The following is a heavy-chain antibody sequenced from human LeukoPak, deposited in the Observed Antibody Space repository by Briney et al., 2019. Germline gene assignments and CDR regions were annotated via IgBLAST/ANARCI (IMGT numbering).Heavy chain of an antibody. V-gene: IGHV1-8*01. J-gene: IGHJ5*02. CDR2: INPNSGNT. CDR3: ARSLGTYWGKDFLNWFDP. D-gene: IGHD3-16*01. Sequence: VASVKVSCKASEYTFTNYDINWVRQATGQGLEWMGWINPNSGNTGYTHKFQGRVTMTRNTSLTTAYMELTSLKSEDTAVYYCARSLGTYWGKDFLNWFDPWGQGTLVTVSS. CDR1: EYTFTNYD.